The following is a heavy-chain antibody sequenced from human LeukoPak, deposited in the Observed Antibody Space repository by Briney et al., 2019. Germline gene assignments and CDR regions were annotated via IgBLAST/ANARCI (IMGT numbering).Heavy chain of an antibody. Sequence: GGFLRLSCAASGFTFSSYWMYWVRQAPGKGLVWVSHINSDGTSTSYADSVKGRFTISRDNSKNTLYLQINSLRAEDTAVYYCARVGGGSGWYRLDYWGQGTLVTVSS. CDR1: GFTFSSYW. CDR2: INSDGTST. D-gene: IGHD6-19*01. V-gene: IGHV3-74*01. CDR3: ARVGGGSGWYRLDY. J-gene: IGHJ4*02.